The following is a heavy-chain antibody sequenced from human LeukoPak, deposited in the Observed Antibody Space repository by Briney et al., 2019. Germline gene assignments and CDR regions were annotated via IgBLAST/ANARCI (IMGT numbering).Heavy chain of an antibody. V-gene: IGHV3-23*01. CDR1: GFTFSNYA. J-gene: IGHJ4*02. CDR2: VGGRGVKT. CDR3: AKRGDCSGTCTYDY. D-gene: IGHD2-2*01. Sequence: GGSLRLSCAASGFTFSNYAIHWVRQAPGKGLEWVSIVGGRGVKTYYADSVKGRFTISRDNSKNTVYLQMNSLRAEDTAVYYCAKRGDCSGTCTYDYWGQGTLITVSS.